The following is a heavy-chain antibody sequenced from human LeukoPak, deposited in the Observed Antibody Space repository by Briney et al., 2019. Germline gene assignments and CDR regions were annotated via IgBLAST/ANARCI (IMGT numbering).Heavy chain of an antibody. CDR3: TRETTPYY. CDR2: IRSKAYGGTT. D-gene: IGHD4-17*01. CDR1: GFTFSSYG. V-gene: IGHV3-49*04. J-gene: IGHJ4*02. Sequence: PGGSLRLSCAASGFTFSSYGMSWVRQAPGKGLEWVGFIRSKAYGGTTEYAASVKDRFTISRDDSKSIAYLQMNSLKTEDTAVYYCTRETTPYYWGQGTLVTVSS.